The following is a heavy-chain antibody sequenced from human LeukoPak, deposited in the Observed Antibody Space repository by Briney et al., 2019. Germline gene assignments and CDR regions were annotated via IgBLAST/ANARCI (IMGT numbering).Heavy chain of an antibody. V-gene: IGHV4-59*05. CDR1: GASINNCY. CDR2: IYYSGTT. Sequence: PSETLSLTCTVSGASINNCYWGWIRQPPGKGLEWIGSIYYSGTTYYNPSLKSRVTISVDTSKNQFSLKLSSVTAADTSVYYCACQSGSYYLYLYYWGQGTLVTVSS. J-gene: IGHJ4*02. D-gene: IGHD1-26*01. CDR3: ACQSGSYYLYLYY.